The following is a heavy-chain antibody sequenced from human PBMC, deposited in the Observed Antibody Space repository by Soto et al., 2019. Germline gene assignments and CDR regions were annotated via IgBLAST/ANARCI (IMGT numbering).Heavy chain of an antibody. CDR1: GGSFSSYG. CDR3: AREYSRKYDY. J-gene: IGHJ4*02. Sequence: QVLLVQSGAEVKKPGSSVRVSCKASGGSFSSYGISWVRQAPGQGLEWMGGIVPWFGTVDYAQRFQGRVTITADKSTTTAFMELSGLRSEDTAMYYCAREYSRKYDYWGQGTLVTVSS. V-gene: IGHV1-69*06. CDR2: IVPWFGTV. D-gene: IGHD2-15*01.